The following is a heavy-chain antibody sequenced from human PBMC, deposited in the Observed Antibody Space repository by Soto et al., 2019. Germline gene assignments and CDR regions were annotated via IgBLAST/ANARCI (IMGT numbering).Heavy chain of an antibody. Sequence: ASVKVSCKASGYTFTSYYMHWVRQAPGQGLEWMGIINPSGGSTSYAQKFQGRVTMTRDTSTSTVYMELSSLRSEDTAVYYCAGVLCSGCDGSGSYLDAFDIWGQGTMVTVSS. J-gene: IGHJ3*02. CDR2: INPSGGST. D-gene: IGHD3-10*01. CDR1: GYTFTSYY. CDR3: AGVLCSGCDGSGSYLDAFDI. V-gene: IGHV1-46*01.